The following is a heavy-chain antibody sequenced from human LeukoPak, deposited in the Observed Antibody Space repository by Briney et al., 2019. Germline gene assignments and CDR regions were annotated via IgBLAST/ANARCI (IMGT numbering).Heavy chain of an antibody. CDR1: GNSISSGDNY. D-gene: IGHD2/OR15-2a*01. CDR3: ARDGNRPYYYYMDV. V-gene: IGHV4-61*02. J-gene: IGHJ6*03. Sequence: SETLSLTCTVSGNSISSGDNYWSWIRQPAGKGLEWIGRIYTSGSTNYNPSLKGRVTMSVDTSKNQFSLKLRSVTAADTAVYYCARDGNRPYYYYMDVWGKGTTVTISS. CDR2: IYTSGST.